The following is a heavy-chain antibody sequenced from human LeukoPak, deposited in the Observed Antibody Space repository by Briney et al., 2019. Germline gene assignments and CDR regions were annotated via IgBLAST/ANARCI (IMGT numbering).Heavy chain of an antibody. CDR2: ISAYNGNT. J-gene: IGHJ4*02. CDR1: GYTFTSYG. Sequence: ASVKVSCKASGYTFTSYGISWVRQAPGQGLEWMGWISAYNGNTNYARKLQGRVTMTTDTSTSTAYMELRSLRSDDTAVYYCARGWDSRSFTNYFDYWGQGTLVTVSS. V-gene: IGHV1-18*04. CDR3: ARGWDSRSFTNYFDY. D-gene: IGHD2-2*01.